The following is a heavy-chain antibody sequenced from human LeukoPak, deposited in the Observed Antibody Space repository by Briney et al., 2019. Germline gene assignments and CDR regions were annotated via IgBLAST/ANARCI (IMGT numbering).Heavy chain of an antibody. CDR1: GGSISSYY. D-gene: IGHD4-17*01. J-gene: IGHJ4*02. CDR2: IYYSGST. V-gene: IGHV4-59*01. Sequence: SETLSLTCTVSGGSISSYYWSWIRQPPGKGLEWIGYIYYSGSTNYNPSLKSRVTISVDTSKNQFSLKLSSVTAADTAVYYCARSRAYGPHYFDYWGQGTLVTVSS. CDR3: ARSRAYGPHYFDY.